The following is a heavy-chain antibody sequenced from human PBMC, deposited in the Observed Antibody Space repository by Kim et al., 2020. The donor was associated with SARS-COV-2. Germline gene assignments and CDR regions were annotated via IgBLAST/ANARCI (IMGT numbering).Heavy chain of an antibody. D-gene: IGHD2-21*01. CDR2: IRKKAQNYAT. J-gene: IGHJ4*02. CDR1: GFTFSDSS. CDR3: LIRVVGTSAVDH. V-gene: IGHV3-73*01. Sequence: GGSLRLSCAASGFTFSDSSVHWVRQASGKGLEWVGLIRKKAQNYATAYVSSVRGRFTVSRDDSKNTASLQMNSLKTEDTAVYYCLIRVVGTSAVDHWGQGTLVTVSS.